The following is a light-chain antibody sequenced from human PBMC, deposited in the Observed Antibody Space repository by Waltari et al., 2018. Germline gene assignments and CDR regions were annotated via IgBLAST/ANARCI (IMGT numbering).Light chain of an antibody. J-gene: IGKJ1*01. CDR3: QQYNIYWT. Sequence: DIQMTQSPSTLSASVGDRVTITCRASQSISSWLAWYQQKPGKAPKLLIYKSSSLESGVPSRFSGRGSGTEFTLTISSLQPDDFATYYCQQYNIYWTFGQGTKVEIK. CDR1: QSISSW. V-gene: IGKV1-5*03. CDR2: KSS.